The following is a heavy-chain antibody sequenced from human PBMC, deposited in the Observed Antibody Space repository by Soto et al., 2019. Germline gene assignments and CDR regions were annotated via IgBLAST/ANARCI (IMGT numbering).Heavy chain of an antibody. J-gene: IGHJ4*02. CDR3: AGGPGVARNY. D-gene: IGHD5-12*01. V-gene: IGHV4-30-2*01. CDR1: GGSISSGGYS. Sequence: SETLSLTCAVSGGSISSGGYSWSCIRQPPGKGLEWIGYIYHSGSTYYNPSLKSRVTISVDRSKNQFSLKLSSVTAADTAVYYCAGGPGVARNYWGQGSLVTVSS. CDR2: IYHSGST.